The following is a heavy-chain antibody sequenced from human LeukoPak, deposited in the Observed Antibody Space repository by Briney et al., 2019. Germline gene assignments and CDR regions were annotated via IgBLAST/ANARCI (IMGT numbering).Heavy chain of an antibody. CDR3: AREAGAVAADGDHYYGMDV. V-gene: IGHV3-11*01. Sequence: GGSLRLSCAASGFTFSDFSMSWIRQAPGKGLEWVSYISSSSSTISYAGSVKGRFTFSRDNAKNSTYLQMNSLRDEDTAMFYCAREAGAVAADGDHYYGMDVWGQGTTVTVSS. CDR2: ISSSSSTI. D-gene: IGHD6-19*01. CDR1: GFTFSDFS. J-gene: IGHJ6*02.